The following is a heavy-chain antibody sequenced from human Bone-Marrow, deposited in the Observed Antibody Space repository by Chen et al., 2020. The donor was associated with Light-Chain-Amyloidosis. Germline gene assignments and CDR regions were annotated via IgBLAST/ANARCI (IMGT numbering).Heavy chain of an antibody. CDR3: ARAKTGYSSGWLMGVVPDY. J-gene: IGHJ4*02. Sequence: EVQLVESGGGLVQPGGSLRLYCAASGFTFSSYEMNWVRQAPGKGLEWVSYISSSGSTIYYADSVKGRFTISRDNAKNSLYLQMNSLRAEDTAVYYCARAKTGYSSGWLMGVVPDYWGQGTLVTVSS. CDR2: ISSSGSTI. V-gene: IGHV3-48*03. D-gene: IGHD6-19*01. CDR1: GFTFSSYE.